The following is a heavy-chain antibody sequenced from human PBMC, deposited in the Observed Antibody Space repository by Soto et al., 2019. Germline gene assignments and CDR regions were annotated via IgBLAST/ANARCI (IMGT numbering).Heavy chain of an antibody. J-gene: IGHJ4*02. V-gene: IGHV1-69*02. CDR1: GGTFSSYT. Sequence: KVSCKASGGTFSSYTISWVRQAPGQGLEWMGRIIPILGIANYAQKFQGRVTITADKSTSTAYMELSSLRSEDTAVYYCARGPFPKAMIVVVLYFDYWGQGTLVTSPQ. CDR3: ARGPFPKAMIVVVLYFDY. D-gene: IGHD3-22*01. CDR2: IIPILGIA.